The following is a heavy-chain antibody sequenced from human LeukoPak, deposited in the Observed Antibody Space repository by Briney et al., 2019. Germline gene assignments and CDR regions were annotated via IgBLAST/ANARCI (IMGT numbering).Heavy chain of an antibody. CDR2: MNPNSGKT. J-gene: IGHJ3*02. Sequence: ASVKVSCKASGYTFTNYDINWVRQATGQGLEWMGWMNPNSGKTGYAQNFQGRVTITRNTSISTAYMELSSLRSEDTAVYYCARRGTTAFDIWGQGTMVTVSS. V-gene: IGHV1-8*03. CDR3: ARRGTTAFDI. CDR1: GYTFTNYD. D-gene: IGHD3-16*01.